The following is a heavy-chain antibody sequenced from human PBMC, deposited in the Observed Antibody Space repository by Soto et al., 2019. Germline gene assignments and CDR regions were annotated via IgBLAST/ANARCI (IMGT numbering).Heavy chain of an antibody. D-gene: IGHD2-2*01. CDR1: GYTFTSYD. CDR2: MNPNSGNT. CDR3: ARGDIVVVPAALRGPHDAFDI. Sequence: ASVKVSCKASGYTFTSYDINWVRQATGQGLEWMGWMNPNSGNTGYAQKFQGRVTMTRNTSISTAYMELSSLRSEDTAVYYCARGDIVVVPAALRGPHDAFDIWG. V-gene: IGHV1-8*01. J-gene: IGHJ3*02.